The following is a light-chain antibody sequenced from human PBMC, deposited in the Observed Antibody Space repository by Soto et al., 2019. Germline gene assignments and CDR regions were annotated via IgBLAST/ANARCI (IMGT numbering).Light chain of an antibody. V-gene: IGKV1-5*03. CDR1: QSISSW. CDR3: QQYNSYSPWT. CDR2: KAS. Sequence: DIQMTQSPSTLSASVGDRVTITCRASQSISSWLAWYQQKPGKAPKLLIYKASSLESGVPSRFSGSGSGTEFTLTISSLQPDDFATDYCQQYNSYSPWTFGQGTKVES. J-gene: IGKJ1*01.